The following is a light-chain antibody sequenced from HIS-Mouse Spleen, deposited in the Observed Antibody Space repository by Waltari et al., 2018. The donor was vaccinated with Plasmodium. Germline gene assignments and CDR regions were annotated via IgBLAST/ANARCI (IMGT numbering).Light chain of an antibody. CDR1: SRAVGGYHY. CDR3: SSYTSSSTLV. J-gene: IGLJ2*01. CDR2: EVS. V-gene: IGLV2-14*01. Sequence: QSALTQPASVSGSPGQSITISCTGTSRAVGGYHYVSWCQQHPGKAPNLMIYEVSHRPSGVSNRFSGSKSGNTASLTISGLQAEDEADYYCSSYTSSSTLVFGGGTKLTVL.